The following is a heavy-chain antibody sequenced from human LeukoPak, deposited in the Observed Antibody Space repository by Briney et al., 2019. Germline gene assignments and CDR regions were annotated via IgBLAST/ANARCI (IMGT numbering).Heavy chain of an antibody. J-gene: IGHJ4*02. CDR1: GGSISSSSYY. CDR3: ARHEEQAIPVGYFDY. Sequence: ASGTLSPTCTVSGGSISSSSYYWGWIRQPPGKGLEWIGSIYYSGSTYYNPSLKSRVTISVDTSKNQFSLKLSSVTAADTAVYYCARHEEQAIPVGYFDYWGQGTLVTVSS. CDR2: IYYSGST. D-gene: IGHD1-26*01. V-gene: IGHV4-39*01.